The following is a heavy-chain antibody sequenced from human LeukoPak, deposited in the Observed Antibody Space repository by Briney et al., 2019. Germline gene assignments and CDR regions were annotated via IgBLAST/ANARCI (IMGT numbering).Heavy chain of an antibody. D-gene: IGHD3-10*01. CDR2: ISGRGDSA. J-gene: IGHJ4*02. Sequence: GGSLTLSCAVSGLNFKFYAMSWVRQAPGKGLEWVSGISGRGDSADYADSVKGRFTISRDNSKNTLYLQMNSLRAEDTAVYYCAKDRRAGSYDYWGQGTLVTVSS. V-gene: IGHV3-23*01. CDR1: GLNFKFYA. CDR3: AKDRRAGSYDY.